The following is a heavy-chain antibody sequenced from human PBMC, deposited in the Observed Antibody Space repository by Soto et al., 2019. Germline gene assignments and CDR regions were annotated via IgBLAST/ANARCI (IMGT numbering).Heavy chain of an antibody. Sequence: SETLSLTCTVSAASFSKYYWTWIRQPPGKGLEWIGYIYFNGNTKYNPSLEGRLTISIDTSKKEFSLKLTSVTAADAAVYYCASVTFGGIVLAHWGQGSLVTVSS. CDR2: IYFNGNT. CDR1: AASFSKYY. CDR3: ASVTFGGIVLAH. J-gene: IGHJ4*02. V-gene: IGHV4-59*01. D-gene: IGHD3-16*01.